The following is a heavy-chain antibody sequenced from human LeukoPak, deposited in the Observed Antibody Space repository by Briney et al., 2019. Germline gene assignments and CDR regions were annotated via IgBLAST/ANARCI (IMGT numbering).Heavy chain of an antibody. CDR3: TTYGSGRKFDY. CDR2: IESKTDGGTT. D-gene: IGHD3-10*01. Sequence: GGSLRLSCAVSGFSFSDAWMSWVRQTPGKGLEWVGRIESKTDGGTTDYAALVKGRFTISRDDSTNTLYLQMNSLKSEDTAVYYCTTYGSGRKFDYWGQGVLVTVSS. J-gene: IGHJ4*02. V-gene: IGHV3-15*04. CDR1: GFSFSDAW.